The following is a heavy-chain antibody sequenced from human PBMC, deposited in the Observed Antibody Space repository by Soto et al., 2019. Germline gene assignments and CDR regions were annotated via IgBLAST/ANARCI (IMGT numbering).Heavy chain of an antibody. CDR2: IYSGGST. Sequence: EVQLVESGGGLVQPGGSLRLSCAASGFTVTSHYMSWVRQAPGKGLEWVSVIYSGGSTYYAVSVKGRFTISRDNSKNTLYLQMNSLRAEDTAVYYCARDLYFDYRGQGTLVTVSS. CDR1: GFTVTSHY. J-gene: IGHJ4*02. V-gene: IGHV3-66*01. CDR3: ARDLYFDY.